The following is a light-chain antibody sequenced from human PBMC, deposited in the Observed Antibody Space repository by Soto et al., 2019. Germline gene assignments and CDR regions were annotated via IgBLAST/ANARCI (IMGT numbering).Light chain of an antibody. V-gene: IGKV3-20*01. J-gene: IGKJ1*01. CDR2: GAS. CDR3: QQYGSSLWT. Sequence: EIVLTQSPGTLSLSPGERATLSCRASQSVSSSYLAWYQQKPGQAPRLLIYGASSRATGIPDRFSGSGAGTDFTLTISRREPEDFAVYYCQQYGSSLWTLGQGTKVEIK. CDR1: QSVSSSY.